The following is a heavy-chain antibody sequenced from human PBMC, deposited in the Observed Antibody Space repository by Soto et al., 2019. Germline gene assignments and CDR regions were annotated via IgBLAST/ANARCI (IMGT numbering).Heavy chain of an antibody. CDR2: ISGNNGNT. J-gene: IGHJ6*02. CDR1: GYTFTSYG. Sequence: ASVKVSCKASGYTFTSYGISWVRQAPGQGLERLGWISGNNGNTNYAQKLQGRVTMTTDTSTSTAYMELRSLRSDDTAVYYCARDSYDRSAYTQRYYDGMDVWGQGTTVTVSS. V-gene: IGHV1-18*01. CDR3: ARDSYDRSAYTQRYYDGMDV. D-gene: IGHD3-22*01.